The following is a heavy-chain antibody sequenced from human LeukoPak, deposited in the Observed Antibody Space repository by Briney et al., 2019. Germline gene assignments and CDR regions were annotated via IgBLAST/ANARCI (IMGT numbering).Heavy chain of an antibody. V-gene: IGHV4-39*07. J-gene: IGHJ6*03. CDR1: GGSIRSSSYY. Sequence: SETLSLTCTVSGGSIRSSSYYWGWIRQPPGKGLEWIGSIYYSGSTYYNPSLKSRVTISVDTSKNQFSLKLSSVTAADTAVYYCARVYSSGWPNYYYYYMDVWGKGTTVTVSS. D-gene: IGHD6-19*01. CDR3: ARVYSSGWPNYYYYYMDV. CDR2: IYYSGST.